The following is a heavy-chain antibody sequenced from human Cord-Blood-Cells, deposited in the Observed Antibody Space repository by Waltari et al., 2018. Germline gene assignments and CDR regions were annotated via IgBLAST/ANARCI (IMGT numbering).Heavy chain of an antibody. CDR2: IIPIFGTA. CDR3: ARGDIGCSSTSCYAQLDY. CDR1: GGTFSSYA. J-gene: IGHJ4*02. V-gene: IGHV1-69*01. D-gene: IGHD2-2*01. Sequence: QVQLVQSGAEVKKPGSSVKVSCKASGGTFSSYAISWVRQAPGQGLEWMGGIIPIFGTANYAQKFQGRVTITADESTSTAYMELSSLRSEDTAVYYCARGDIGCSSTSCYAQLDYWGQGTLVTVSS.